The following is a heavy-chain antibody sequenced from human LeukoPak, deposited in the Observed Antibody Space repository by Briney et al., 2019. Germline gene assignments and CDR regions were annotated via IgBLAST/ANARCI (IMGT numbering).Heavy chain of an antibody. CDR2: IYYSGST. CDR1: GGSLSSYY. D-gene: IGHD3-22*01. V-gene: IGHV4-59*06. Sequence: SETLSLTCTVSGGSLSSYYWSWIRQPPGKGLEWIGYIYYSGSTYYNPSLKSRVTISVDTSKNQFSLKLSSVTAADTAVYYCARTITMIALTIAFDIWGQGTMVTVSS. CDR3: ARTITMIALTIAFDI. J-gene: IGHJ3*02.